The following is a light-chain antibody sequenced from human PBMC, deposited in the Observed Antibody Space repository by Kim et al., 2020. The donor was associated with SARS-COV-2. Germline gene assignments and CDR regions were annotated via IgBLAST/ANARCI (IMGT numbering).Light chain of an antibody. Sequence: LGQPVRITSEAGSLSRYSASWNQQKTGPAPVFVIHGTKNRPSGIPDRFSGSSSGDTASLTITGAQAEDEASYYWLSRDSSGHHIQVCGGGTQLTVL. CDR1: SLSRYS. CDR2: GTK. J-gene: IGLJ2*01. V-gene: IGLV3-19*01. CDR3: LSRDSSGHHIQV.